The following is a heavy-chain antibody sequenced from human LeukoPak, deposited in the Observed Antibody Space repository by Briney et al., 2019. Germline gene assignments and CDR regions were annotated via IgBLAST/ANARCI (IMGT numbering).Heavy chain of an antibody. D-gene: IGHD3-22*01. J-gene: IGHJ4*02. V-gene: IGHV4-4*02. CDR1: GGSISSDNW. CDR3: ARDLVDSGGYYFDY. Sequence: MPSGTLSLTCAVSGGSISSDNWWTWLRQPPGKGLEWIRQIYHSGSTNYSPSLKSRVTISVDKPKNHLSLKLSSVTAADTAIYYCARDLVDSGGYYFDYWGQGTLVTVSS. CDR2: IYHSGST.